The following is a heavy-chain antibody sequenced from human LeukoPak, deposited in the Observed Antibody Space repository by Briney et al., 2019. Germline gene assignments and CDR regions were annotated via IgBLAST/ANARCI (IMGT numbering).Heavy chain of an antibody. V-gene: IGHV3-21*01. D-gene: IGHD2-15*01. J-gene: IGHJ6*02. CDR2: ISSSSSYI. CDR1: GFTFNSYT. CDR3: ARDPTPRYCSGGSCYTHYGMDV. Sequence: GGSLRLSCAASGFTFNSYTMNWVRQAPGKGLEWVSSISSSSSYIYYANSVKGRLTISRDNAKNSLYLQMNSLRAEDTAVYYCARDPTPRYCSGGSCYTHYGMDVWGQGTTVTVSS.